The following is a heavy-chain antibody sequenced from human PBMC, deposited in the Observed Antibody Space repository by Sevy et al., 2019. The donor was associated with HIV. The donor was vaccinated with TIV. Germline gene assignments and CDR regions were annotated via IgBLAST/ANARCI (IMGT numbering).Heavy chain of an antibody. Sequence: ASVKVSCKASGGSFSNFPVSWVRQAPGQGLEWMGMIISKFGTTDYEQKFQGRVTITADESTTTAYMVLTSLSSEDTAVYYCAREIPDYVSGYYSVDAFDVWGQGTKVTVSS. J-gene: IGHJ3*01. CDR3: AREIPDYVSGYYSVDAFDV. V-gene: IGHV1-69*13. D-gene: IGHD3-22*01. CDR2: IISKFGTT. CDR1: GGSFSNFP.